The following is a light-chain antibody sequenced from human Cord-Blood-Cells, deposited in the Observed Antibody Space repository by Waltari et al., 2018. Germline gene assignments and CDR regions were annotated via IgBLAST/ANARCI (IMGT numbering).Light chain of an antibody. CDR1: QSVSSY. Sequence: DIVLTQSPATLSLSPGERATLSCRASQSVSSYLAWYQQKPGQAPRLLIYDASNRATGIPARFSGSGSGTDFTFTISSLEPEDLACYYCQQRSNWPYTFGQGTKLEIK. CDR2: DAS. V-gene: IGKV3-11*01. CDR3: QQRSNWPYT. J-gene: IGKJ2*01.